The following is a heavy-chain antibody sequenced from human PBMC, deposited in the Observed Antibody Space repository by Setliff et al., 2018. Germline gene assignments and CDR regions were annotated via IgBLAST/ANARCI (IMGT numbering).Heavy chain of an antibody. Sequence: GASVKVSCKASGYTFSGYYMHWVRQAPGQGLEWMGWISAYNGNTNYAQKLQGRVTMTTDTPTSTAYMELRSLRSDDTAVYYCASDGQGNYNFWSGSYYYYGMDVWGQGTTVTVSS. CDR1: GYTFSGYY. V-gene: IGHV1-18*04. J-gene: IGHJ6*02. CDR2: ISAYNGNT. CDR3: ASDGQGNYNFWSGSYYYYGMDV. D-gene: IGHD3-3*01.